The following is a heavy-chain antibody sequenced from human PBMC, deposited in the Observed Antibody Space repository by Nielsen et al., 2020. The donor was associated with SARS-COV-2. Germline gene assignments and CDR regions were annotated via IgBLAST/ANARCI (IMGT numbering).Heavy chain of an antibody. CDR1: DNTFFSYN. V-gene: IGHV1-46*01. D-gene: IGHD2-15*01. CDR3: ARTGLYSSIDY. CDR2: INPSGGST. J-gene: IGHJ4*02. Sequence: ASVKVSCKASDNTFFSYNIIWVRQAPGQGLEWMGIINPSGGSTSYAQKFQGRVTMTRDTSTSTVYMELSSLRSEDTAVYYCARTGLYSSIDYWGQGTLVTVSS.